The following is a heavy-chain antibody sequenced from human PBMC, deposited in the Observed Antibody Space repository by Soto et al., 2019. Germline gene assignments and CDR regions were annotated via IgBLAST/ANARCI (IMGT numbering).Heavy chain of an antibody. D-gene: IGHD4-4*01. CDR3: AREIDYSNALGAFDI. J-gene: IGHJ3*02. V-gene: IGHV4-31*03. CDR1: GGSISSGGYY. CDR2: IYYSGST. Sequence: SDTLSLTCTVSGGSISSGGYYWSWIRQHPGKGLEWVGYIYYSGSTYYNPSLKSRVTISVDTSKNQFPLKLSSVTAADTAVYYCAREIDYSNALGAFDIWGQATMGTVS.